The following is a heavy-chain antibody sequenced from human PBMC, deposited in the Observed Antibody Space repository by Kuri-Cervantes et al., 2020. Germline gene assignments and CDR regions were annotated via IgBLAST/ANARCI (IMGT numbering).Heavy chain of an antibody. D-gene: IGHD2-15*01. Sequence: GSLRLSCTVPGGPVSSGSYYWSWIRQPPGKGLEWIGYIYYSGSTNYNPSLKSRVTISVDTSKNQFSLKLSSVTAADTAVYNCASYCSGGSCYSGYFQHWGQGTLVTVSS. J-gene: IGHJ1*01. CDR2: IYYSGST. CDR1: GGPVSSGSYY. V-gene: IGHV4-61*01. CDR3: ASYCSGGSCYSGYFQH.